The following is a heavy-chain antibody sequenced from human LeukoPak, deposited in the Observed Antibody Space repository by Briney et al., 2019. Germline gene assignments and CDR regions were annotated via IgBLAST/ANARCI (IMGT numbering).Heavy chain of an antibody. CDR1: GYTFTCYY. J-gene: IGHJ4*02. D-gene: IGHD6-19*01. CDR2: INPNSGGT. Sequence: ASVKVSCKASGYTFTCYYMHWVRQAPGQGLEWMGWINPNSGGTNYAQKFQGRVTMTRDTSISTAYMELSRLRSDDTAVYYCARESSGWFYYFDYWGQGTLVTVSS. V-gene: IGHV1-2*02. CDR3: ARESSGWFYYFDY.